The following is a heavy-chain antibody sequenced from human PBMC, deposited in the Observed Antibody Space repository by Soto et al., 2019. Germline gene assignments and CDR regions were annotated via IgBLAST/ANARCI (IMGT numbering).Heavy chain of an antibody. V-gene: IGHV3-53*02. J-gene: IGHJ3*02. CDR2: IYYGGTT. CDR1: GVTVSDDH. CDR3: ARDAAGFDI. Sequence: EMQLVETGGGLIQPGGSLRLSCAATGVTVSDDHMSWVRQAPGKGPEWVSVIYYGGTTYYADSVQGRFTISRDKSKNTLYLQMNDLRADDTAVYYCARDAAGFDIGSQGTMVTVSS.